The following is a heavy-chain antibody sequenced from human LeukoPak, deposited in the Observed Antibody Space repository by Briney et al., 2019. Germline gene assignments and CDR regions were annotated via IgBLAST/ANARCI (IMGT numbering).Heavy chain of an antibody. CDR2: IWYDGSKK. CDR1: GFTFSSYG. CDR3: ARDVGSYDILTGYFDY. D-gene: IGHD3-9*01. Sequence: GRSLRLSCAASGFTFSSYGMHWVRQAPGKGLEWVAVIWYDGSKKYYADSVKGRFTISRDNSKNTLSLQMDSLRAEDTAVYYCARDVGSYDILTGYFDYWGQGTLVTVSS. V-gene: IGHV3-33*01. J-gene: IGHJ4*02.